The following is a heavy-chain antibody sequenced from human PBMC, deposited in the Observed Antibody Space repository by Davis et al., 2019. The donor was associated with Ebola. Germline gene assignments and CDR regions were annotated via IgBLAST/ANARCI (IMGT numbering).Heavy chain of an antibody. V-gene: IGHV3-48*02. J-gene: IGHJ2*01. CDR3: VRDPALVVTGGGWFFGL. CDR1: GFTFSSYS. Sequence: GGSLRLSCAASGFTFSSYSMSWVRQAPGKGLEWISYISGSSSPIYYADSVKGRFTSSRDNAKNSLYLQMNSLRDEDTAVYYCVRDPALVVTGGGWFFGLWGRGTLVTVSS. CDR2: ISGSSSPI. D-gene: IGHD2-21*02.